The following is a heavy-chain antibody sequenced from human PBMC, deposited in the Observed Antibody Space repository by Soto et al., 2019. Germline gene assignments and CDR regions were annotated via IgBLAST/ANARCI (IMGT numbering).Heavy chain of an antibody. V-gene: IGHV3-66*01. CDR2: IYSGGST. J-gene: IGHJ6*03. Sequence: VRSLRLPYGASGFTVSSHYVSCVRQAPGKGLEWVSVIYSGGSTYYADSVKGRFTISRDNSKNTLYLQMNSLRAEDTAVYYCARERTVAGTYYYYYMDVWGKGTTVTVSS. CDR1: GFTVSSHY. CDR3: ARERTVAGTYYYYYMDV. D-gene: IGHD6-19*01.